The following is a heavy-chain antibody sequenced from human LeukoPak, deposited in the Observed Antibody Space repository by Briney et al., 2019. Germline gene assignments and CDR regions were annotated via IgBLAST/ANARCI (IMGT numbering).Heavy chain of an antibody. CDR1: GGSFSGYY. CDR2: INHSGST. Sequence: KPSETLSLTCAVYGGSFSGYYWSWIRQPPGKGLEWIGEINHSGSTNYNPSLKSRVTISVDTSKNQFSLRLSSVTAADTGVYFCAIYRSGSYYAGADWGQGTLVTVSS. V-gene: IGHV4-34*01. CDR3: AIYRSGSYYAGAD. J-gene: IGHJ4*02. D-gene: IGHD3-10*01.